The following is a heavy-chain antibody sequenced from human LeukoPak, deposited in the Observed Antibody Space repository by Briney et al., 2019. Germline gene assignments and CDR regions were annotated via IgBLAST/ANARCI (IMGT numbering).Heavy chain of an antibody. CDR1: GFTFSSYA. V-gene: IGHV3-23*01. Sequence: GGSLRLSCAASGFTFSSYAMSWVRHARGKVREWGSAISGSGGSTYYADSVKGRFTISRDNSKSTLYLQMNRLRAEETAVYYCAKDGLGFLEWPPYYFDYWGQGSLVTVSS. D-gene: IGHD3-3*01. CDR2: ISGSGGST. J-gene: IGHJ4*02. CDR3: AKDGLGFLEWPPYYFDY.